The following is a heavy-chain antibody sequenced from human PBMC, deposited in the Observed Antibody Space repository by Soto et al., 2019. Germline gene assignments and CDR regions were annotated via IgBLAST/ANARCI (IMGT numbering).Heavy chain of an antibody. CDR2: YDPEDAKT. V-gene: IGHV1-24*01. D-gene: IGHD1-1*01. J-gene: IGHJ4*02. Sequence: GASVKVSCKLSGYTLLELSIHWVRQAPGKGLEWMGGYDPEDAKTIYAQKSQGRVIMTEDTSTNTAYLEVRGLRYEDTAVYYCASQNWRWREQFDHWGQGTLVTVS. CDR3: ASQNWRWREQFDH. CDR1: GYTLLELS.